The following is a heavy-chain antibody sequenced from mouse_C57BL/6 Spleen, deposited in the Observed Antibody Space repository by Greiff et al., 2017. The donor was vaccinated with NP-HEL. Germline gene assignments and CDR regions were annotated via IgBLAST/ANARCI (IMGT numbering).Heavy chain of an antibody. CDR2: IHPNSGST. Sequence: VQLQQSGAELVKPGASVKLSCKASGYTFTSYWMHWVKQRPGQGLEWIGMIHPNSGSTNYNEKFKSKATLTVDKSSSTAYMQLSSLTSEDSAVYYCARALTTVVATGAMDYWGQRTSVTVSS. D-gene: IGHD1-1*01. CDR3: ARALTTVVATGAMDY. V-gene: IGHV1-64*01. J-gene: IGHJ4*01. CDR1: GYTFTSYW.